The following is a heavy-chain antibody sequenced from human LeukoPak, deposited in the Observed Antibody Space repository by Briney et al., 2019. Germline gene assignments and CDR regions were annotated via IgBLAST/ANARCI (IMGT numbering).Heavy chain of an antibody. CDR2: VSSDATTN. V-gene: IGHV3-30*10. CDR1: GFTFKWYA. Sequence: PGNSLTLSCEASGFTFKWYAMHWFLQAPAKGLEWVIVVSSDATTNSYTDSVKGRFTISRDNSRNTLDLQMDSLRPEDTAVFFCVREGMIPTRQGGHYYHYLDAWAKGTTVIVSS. CDR3: VREGMIPTRQGGHYYHYLDA. D-gene: IGHD2-21*01. J-gene: IGHJ6*03.